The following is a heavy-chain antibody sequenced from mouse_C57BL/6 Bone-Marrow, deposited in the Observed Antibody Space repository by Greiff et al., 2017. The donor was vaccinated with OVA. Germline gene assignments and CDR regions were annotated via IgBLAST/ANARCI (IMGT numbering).Heavy chain of an antibody. CDR2: IYPGDGDT. CDR1: GYAFSSSW. CDR3: AREDYYGSSYFDV. J-gene: IGHJ1*03. V-gene: IGHV1-82*01. D-gene: IGHD1-1*01. Sequence: QVQLKESGPELVKPGASVKISCKASGYAFSSSWMNWVKQRPGKGLEWIGRIYPGDGDTNYNGKFKGKATLTADKSSSTAYMQLSSLTSEDSAVYFCAREDYYGSSYFDVWGTGTTVTVSS.